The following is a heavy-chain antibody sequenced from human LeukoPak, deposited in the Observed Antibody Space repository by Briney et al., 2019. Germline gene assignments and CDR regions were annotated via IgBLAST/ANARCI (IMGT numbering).Heavy chain of an antibody. V-gene: IGHV1-2*02. D-gene: IGHD3-22*01. Sequence: ASVKVSCKASGYTFTGYYMHWVRQAPGQGLEWMGWINPNSGSTNYAQKFRGRVTMTRDTSISTAYMELSRLRSDDTAVYYCARDLLYYDIAGAWGQGTLVTVSS. CDR1: GYTFTGYY. J-gene: IGHJ5*02. CDR2: INPNSGST. CDR3: ARDLLYYDIAGA.